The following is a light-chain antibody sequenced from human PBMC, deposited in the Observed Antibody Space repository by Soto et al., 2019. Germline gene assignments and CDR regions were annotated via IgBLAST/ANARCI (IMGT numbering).Light chain of an antibody. CDR3: SSYTGSTTPLV. Sequence: QSALTQPASVSGSPGQSITISCTGTSSDIGAYNYVSWYQQHPGTAPKLMIYDVSHRPSGVPVRFSGSKSGNTASLTISGLQAEDETEYYCSSYTGSTTPLVFGGGTKVTVL. CDR2: DVS. V-gene: IGLV2-14*03. CDR1: SSDIGAYNY. J-gene: IGLJ3*02.